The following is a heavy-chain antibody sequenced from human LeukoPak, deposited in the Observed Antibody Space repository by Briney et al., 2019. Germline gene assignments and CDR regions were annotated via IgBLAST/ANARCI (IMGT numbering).Heavy chain of an antibody. CDR3: ATDRYYDSSGSTVYYYMDV. CDR1: GYTLTELS. CDR2: FDPEDGET. Sequence: ASVKVSCKVSGYTLTELSMHWVRQAPGKGLEWMGGFDPEDGETIYAQKFQGRVTMTEDTSTDTAYTELSSLRSEDTAVYYCATDRYYDSSGSTVYYYMDVWGKGTTVTVSS. J-gene: IGHJ6*03. D-gene: IGHD3-22*01. V-gene: IGHV1-24*01.